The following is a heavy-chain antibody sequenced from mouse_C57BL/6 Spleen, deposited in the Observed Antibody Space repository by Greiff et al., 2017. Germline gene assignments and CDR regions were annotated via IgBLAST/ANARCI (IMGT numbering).Heavy chain of an antibody. CDR1: GYAFSSSW. V-gene: IGHV1-82*01. Sequence: QVQLQQSGPELVKPGASVKISCKASGYAFSSSWMNWVKQRPGTGLEWIGRIYPGDGDTTSTGKFKGKAKLTADNSSSTAYMQLSSLTAEDSAVYFCARGGRDYYAMDYWGQGTSVTVSS. CDR2: IYPGDGDT. D-gene: IGHD3-3*01. CDR3: ARGGRDYYAMDY. J-gene: IGHJ4*01.